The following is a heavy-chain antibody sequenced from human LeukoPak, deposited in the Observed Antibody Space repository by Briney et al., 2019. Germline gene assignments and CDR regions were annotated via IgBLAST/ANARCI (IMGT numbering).Heavy chain of an antibody. Sequence: SDTLSLTCAVYGGSFCGYYWSWIRQPPGKGLEWIGEINHSGSTNYNPSLKSRVIISVDTSKNQFSLKLSSVTAADTAVYYCARSGGYNRKGRAYYFDYWGQGTLVTVSS. V-gene: IGHV4-34*01. CDR2: INHSGST. CDR3: ARSGGYNRKGRAYYFDY. CDR1: GGSFCGYY. J-gene: IGHJ4*02. D-gene: IGHD5-24*01.